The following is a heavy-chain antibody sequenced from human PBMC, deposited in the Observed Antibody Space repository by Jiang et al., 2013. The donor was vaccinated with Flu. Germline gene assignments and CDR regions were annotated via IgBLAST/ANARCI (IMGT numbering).Heavy chain of an antibody. CDR3: ARDRRFLESPTGVFDP. J-gene: IGHJ5*02. Sequence: GAEVKKPGSSVKVSCKASGGTFSSYAISWVRQAPGQGLEWMGRIIPILGIANYAQKFQGRVTITADKSTSTAYMELSSLRSEDTAVYYCARDRRFLESPTGVFDPWGQGPWSPSPQ. V-gene: IGHV1-69*04. D-gene: IGHD3-3*01. CDR2: IIPILGIA. CDR1: GGTFSSYA.